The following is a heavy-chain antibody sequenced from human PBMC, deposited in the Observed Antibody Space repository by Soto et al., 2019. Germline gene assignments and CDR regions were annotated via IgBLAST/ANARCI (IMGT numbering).Heavy chain of an antibody. CDR1: GGSISSSSYY. Sequence: SETLSLTCTVSGGSISSSSYYWGWIRQPPGKGLEWIGSIYYSGSTYYNPSLKSRVTISVDTSKNQFSLKLSSVTAADTAAYYCARRTTDEIIDYWGQGTLDTVSS. V-gene: IGHV4-39*01. J-gene: IGHJ4*02. D-gene: IGHD4-4*01. CDR3: ARRTTDEIIDY. CDR2: IYYSGST.